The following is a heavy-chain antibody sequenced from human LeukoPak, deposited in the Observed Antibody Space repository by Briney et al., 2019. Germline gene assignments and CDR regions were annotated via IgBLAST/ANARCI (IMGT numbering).Heavy chain of an antibody. J-gene: IGHJ4*02. CDR2: IHYSGST. Sequence: SETLSLTCTVSGGSISSYYWSWIRQPPGKGLEWIGYIHYSGSTNYNPSLKSRVTMSVDTSKNQFSLKLSSVTAADTALYYCARVHLYSSSWYGIDYWGQGTLVTVSS. CDR1: GGSISSYY. CDR3: ARVHLYSSSWYGIDY. D-gene: IGHD6-13*01. V-gene: IGHV4-59*01.